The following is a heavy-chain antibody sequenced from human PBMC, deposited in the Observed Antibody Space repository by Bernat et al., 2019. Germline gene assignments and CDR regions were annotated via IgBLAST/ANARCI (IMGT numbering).Heavy chain of an antibody. CDR1: GFTFSSYE. CDR2: ISSSGSTI. CDR3: ARYSGYGHTSDY. J-gene: IGHJ4*02. V-gene: IGHV3-48*03. D-gene: IGHD5-12*01. Sequence: EVQLVESGGGLVQPGGSLRLSCAASGFTFSSYEMNWVRQAPGTGLEWVSYISSSGSTIYCADSVKGRYTISRDNAKNSLYLQMNSLRAEDTAVYYCARYSGYGHTSDYWGQGTLVTVSS.